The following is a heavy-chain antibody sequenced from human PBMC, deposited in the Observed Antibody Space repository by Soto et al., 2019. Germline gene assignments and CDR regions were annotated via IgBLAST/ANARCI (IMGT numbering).Heavy chain of an antibody. CDR3: AADGGYSYGFDP. CDR1: GFGFTSTA. D-gene: IGHD5-18*01. Sequence: SVEASSKDSGFGFTSTAVQWVRHAREQRLEWIGWIVVGSGNTNYEQKFQERVTTTRDMSTSTAYMELSSLRSEDTALYACAADGGYSYGFDPLGQGTLVPVSS. J-gene: IGHJ5*02. V-gene: IGHV1-58*01. CDR2: IVVGSGNT.